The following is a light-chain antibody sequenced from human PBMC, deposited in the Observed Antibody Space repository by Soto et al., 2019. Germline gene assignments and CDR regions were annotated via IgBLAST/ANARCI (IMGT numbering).Light chain of an antibody. Sequence: QSVLTQPPSASRTPGQRVAISCSGGSSDIGSNPVNWYLHLPGAAPKLLIYRDNQRPSGVPDRFSGSKSGTSASLTISGLQSADEADYFCSAWDDNIYGPVFGGGTKLTVL. V-gene: IGLV1-44*01. J-gene: IGLJ2*01. CDR1: SSDIGSNP. CDR3: SAWDDNIYGPV. CDR2: RDN.